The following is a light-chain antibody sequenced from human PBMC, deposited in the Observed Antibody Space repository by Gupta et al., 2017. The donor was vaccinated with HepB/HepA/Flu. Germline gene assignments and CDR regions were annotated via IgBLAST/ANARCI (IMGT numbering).Light chain of an antibody. V-gene: IGKV1-27*01. CDR3: QKDDSVPVF. Sequence: DIQMTQSPSSLSASVGDRFTITCRASQGISSGLAWYQQKPGKGPELLIYAASILQSGVPSRFRGSGSGTDFTLTISSLQPEDVATYYCQKDDSVPVFFGRGTKVDIK. CDR1: QGISSG. CDR2: AAS. J-gene: IGKJ4*01.